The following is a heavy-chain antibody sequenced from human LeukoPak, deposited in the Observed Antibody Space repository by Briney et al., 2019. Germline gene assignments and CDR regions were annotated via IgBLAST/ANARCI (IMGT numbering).Heavy chain of an antibody. CDR3: GTGTSFFADY. CDR2: IYTSGST. CDR1: GGSISSYY. J-gene: IGHJ4*02. D-gene: IGHD1-7*01. V-gene: IGHV4-4*09. Sequence: SETLSLTCTVSGGSISSYYWSWIRQPPGKGLEWIGYIYTSGSTNYNPSLKSRVTISVDTPKNQFSLKLSSVTAADTAVYYCGTGTSFFADYWGQGTLVTVSS.